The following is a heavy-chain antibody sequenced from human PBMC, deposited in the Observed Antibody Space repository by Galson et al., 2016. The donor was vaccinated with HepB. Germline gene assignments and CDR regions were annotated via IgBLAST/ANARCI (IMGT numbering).Heavy chain of an antibody. J-gene: IGHJ5*02. Sequence: SVKVSCKASGYTFTNYGISWVRQAPGQGLEWMGWSSAYNAYTNYAQKVQGRVTMTTDTSTSTAYMELRSLRSDDTAVYYCARWGGFAHNWFDPWGQGTLVTVSS. CDR2: SSAYNAYT. V-gene: IGHV1-18*04. CDR3: ARWGGFAHNWFDP. D-gene: IGHD3-3*01. CDR1: GYTFTNYG.